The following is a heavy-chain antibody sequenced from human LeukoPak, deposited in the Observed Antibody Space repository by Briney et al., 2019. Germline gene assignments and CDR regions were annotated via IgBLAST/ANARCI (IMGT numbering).Heavy chain of an antibody. Sequence: PSETLSLTCIVSGASISTYYWSWFRQPPGKGPEWIGYMYSGGSTKYKSSLKSRVTISVDTSKNQFSLKLSSVTAADTAVYYCARQLISWSYSGFDYWGQGTLVTVSS. CDR1: GASISTYY. D-gene: IGHD1-26*01. CDR3: ARQLISWSYSGFDY. CDR2: MYSGGST. J-gene: IGHJ4*02. V-gene: IGHV4-59*08.